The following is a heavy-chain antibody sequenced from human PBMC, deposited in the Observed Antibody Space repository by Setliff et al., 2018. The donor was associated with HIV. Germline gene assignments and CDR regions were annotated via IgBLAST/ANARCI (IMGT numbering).Heavy chain of an antibody. CDR2: IYPADSDT. CDR1: GYSFPAYW. V-gene: IGHV5-51*01. Sequence: GESLKISCKASGYSFPAYWIAWVRQMPGKGLEWMAFIYPADSDTRYSPSFQGQVTISADKSSSTAYLQWSRLKASDTATYYCARRRDGFIDYWGQGTLVTVSS. CDR3: ARRRDGFIDY. D-gene: IGHD6-25*01. J-gene: IGHJ4*02.